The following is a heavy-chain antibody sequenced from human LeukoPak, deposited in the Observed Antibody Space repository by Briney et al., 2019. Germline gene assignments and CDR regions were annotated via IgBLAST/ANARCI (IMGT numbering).Heavy chain of an antibody. D-gene: IGHD6-13*01. J-gene: IGHJ4*02. CDR3: ARIPPSGIAAAGTGYFDH. CDR1: GFSLNTSGMC. Sequence: SGPTLVNPTQTLTLTCTFSGFSLNTSGMCVSWIRQPPGKALEWLARIDWDDDKYHSTSLRTRLTISKDTSENQVVLSMTNMDPMDTATYYCARIPPSGIAAAGTGYFDHWGQGTLVTVSS. CDR2: IDWDDDK. V-gene: IGHV2-70*11.